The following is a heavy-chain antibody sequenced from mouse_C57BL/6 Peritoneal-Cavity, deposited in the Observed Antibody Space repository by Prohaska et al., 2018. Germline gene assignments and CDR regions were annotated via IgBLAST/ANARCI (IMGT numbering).Heavy chain of an antibody. Sequence: EVQLVEFGGGLVQPKGSLKLSCAASGFSFNTYAMNWVRQAPGKGLEWVARIRSKSNNYATYYADSVKDRFTISRDDSESMLYLQMNNLKTEDTAMYYCVRRGGSYAMDYWGQGTSVTVSS. D-gene: IGHD1-1*02. CDR3: VRRGGSYAMDY. J-gene: IGHJ4*01. V-gene: IGHV10-1*01. CDR1: GFSFNTYA. CDR2: IRSKSNNYAT.